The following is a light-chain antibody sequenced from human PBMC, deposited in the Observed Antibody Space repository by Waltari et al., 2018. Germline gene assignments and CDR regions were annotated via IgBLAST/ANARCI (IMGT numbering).Light chain of an antibody. CDR2: DAS. J-gene: IGKJ1*01. CDR3: QKYGTRPAT. CDR1: QSAGRT. V-gene: IGKV3-20*01. Sequence: EIVLTQSPASLSLSPGDRATLSCRASQSAGRTLAWYQQRPGQAPRLLIYDASSRATGIPDRFSGSGSGTDFSLTISRLEPEDFAVYYCQKYGTRPATFGQGTKVEVK.